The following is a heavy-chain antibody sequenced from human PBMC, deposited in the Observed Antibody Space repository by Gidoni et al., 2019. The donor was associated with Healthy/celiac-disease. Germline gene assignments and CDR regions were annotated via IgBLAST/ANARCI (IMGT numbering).Heavy chain of an antibody. Sequence: QVQLVQSGAEVKKPGASVKVSCKASGYTFTSYAMHWVRQAPGQRLEWMGWINAGNGNTKYSQKFQGRVTITRDTSASTAYMELSSLRSEDTAVYYCARVLWDYGDLEGWYFDLWGRGTLVTVSS. V-gene: IGHV1-3*01. J-gene: IGHJ2*01. CDR1: GYTFTSYA. CDR3: ARVLWDYGDLEGWYFDL. CDR2: INAGNGNT. D-gene: IGHD4-17*01.